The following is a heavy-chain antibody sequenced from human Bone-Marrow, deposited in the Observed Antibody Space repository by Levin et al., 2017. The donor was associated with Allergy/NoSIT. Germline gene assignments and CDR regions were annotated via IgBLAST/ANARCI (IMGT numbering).Heavy chain of an antibody. CDR1: GFTVYNHY. Sequence: GESLKISCAVSGFTVYNHYMSWVRQAPGKGLEWVSLIYSGGTTQYADSVKGRFTISRDSSKNTLYLQMNSLTPEDMAMYYCARNVPLTANGYWGQGTLVTVSS. D-gene: IGHD2-8*01. CDR3: ARNVPLTANGY. CDR2: IYSGGTT. J-gene: IGHJ4*02. V-gene: IGHV3-66*01.